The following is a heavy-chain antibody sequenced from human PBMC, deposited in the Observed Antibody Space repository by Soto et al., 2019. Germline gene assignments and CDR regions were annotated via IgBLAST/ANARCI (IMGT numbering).Heavy chain of an antibody. V-gene: IGHV3-7*01. J-gene: IGHJ4*02. D-gene: IGHD6-19*01. CDR2: IKQDGSEK. CDR3: ARAPHIAVARVAWFDY. Sequence: PGGSLRLSCAASGFTFSSYWMSWVRQAPGKGLEWVANIKQDGSEKYYVDSVKGRFTISRDNAKNSLYLQMNSLRAEDTAVYYCARAPHIAVARVAWFDYWGQGTLVTVSS. CDR1: GFTFSSYW.